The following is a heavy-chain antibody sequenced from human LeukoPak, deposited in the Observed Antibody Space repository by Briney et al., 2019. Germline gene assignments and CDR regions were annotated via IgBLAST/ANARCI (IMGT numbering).Heavy chain of an antibody. CDR3: ARENSDYENYYYYMDV. J-gene: IGHJ6*03. D-gene: IGHD5-12*01. Sequence: GGSLRPSCAASGFTFSSYWMSWVRQAPGKGLEWVANIKQDGSEKYYVDSVKGRFTISRDNAKNSLYLQMNSLRAEDTAVYYCARENSDYENYYYYMDVWGKGTTVTVSS. V-gene: IGHV3-7*01. CDR1: GFTFSSYW. CDR2: IKQDGSEK.